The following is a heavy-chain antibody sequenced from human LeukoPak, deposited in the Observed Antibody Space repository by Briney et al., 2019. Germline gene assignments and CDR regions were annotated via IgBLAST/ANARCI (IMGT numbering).Heavy chain of an antibody. Sequence: GGSLRLSCAASGFTFSDYYMGWIRQAPGKGLEWVSYISGSSRNTNYADSVKGRFTISRDNAKNSLYLQMDSLRGEDTAVYYCARPTVAASGGLYWCFDLWGRGTLVTVSS. J-gene: IGHJ2*01. CDR1: GFTFSDYY. D-gene: IGHD4-23*01. V-gene: IGHV3-11*03. CDR3: ARPTVAASGGLYWCFDL. CDR2: ISGSSRNT.